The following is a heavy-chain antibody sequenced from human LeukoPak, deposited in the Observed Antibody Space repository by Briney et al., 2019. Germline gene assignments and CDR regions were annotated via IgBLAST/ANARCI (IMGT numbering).Heavy chain of an antibody. CDR1: GFTFSSYG. Sequence: GGPLRFSCAAPGFTFSSYGIHWVRQAPAKGLEGGAVIWYDGSNKYYADSVKGRFTISRDNSKNTLYLQMNSLRAEDTAVYYCARGYCSGGSCYSNDYWGQGTLVTVSS. CDR2: IWYDGSNK. J-gene: IGHJ4*02. CDR3: ARGYCSGGSCYSNDY. D-gene: IGHD2-15*01. V-gene: IGHV3-33*01.